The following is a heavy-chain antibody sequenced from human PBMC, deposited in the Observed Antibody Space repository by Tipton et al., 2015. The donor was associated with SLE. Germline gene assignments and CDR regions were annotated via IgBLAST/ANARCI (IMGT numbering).Heavy chain of an antibody. D-gene: IGHD3-10*01. CDR1: GASVSSFC. CDR2: VCNSVST. Sequence: LRLSCTVSGASVSSFCWNWIRQSPGKGLEWIACVCNSVSTNYDPSLKSRGAISVDTSKNHFSLELTSVTAADTAVYYCARQRLRLLSPLDAWGQVTTVTVSS. J-gene: IGHJ6*02. V-gene: IGHV4-59*08. CDR3: ARQRLRLLSPLDA.